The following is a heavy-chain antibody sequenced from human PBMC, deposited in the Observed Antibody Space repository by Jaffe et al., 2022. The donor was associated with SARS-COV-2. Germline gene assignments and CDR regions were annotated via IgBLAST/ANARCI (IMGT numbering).Heavy chain of an antibody. D-gene: IGHD2-2*01. CDR2: ISSSSSTI. Sequence: EVQLVESGGGLVQPGGSLRLSCVASGISFSPYSMNWVRQAPGKGLEWVSYISSSSSTIYYADSVKGRFTFSRDNAKNSLYLQMNSLRDEDTAVYYCARLCSSTSCTLDVWGQGTTVSVSS. CDR1: GISFSPYS. CDR3: ARLCSSTSCTLDV. J-gene: IGHJ6*02. V-gene: IGHV3-48*02.